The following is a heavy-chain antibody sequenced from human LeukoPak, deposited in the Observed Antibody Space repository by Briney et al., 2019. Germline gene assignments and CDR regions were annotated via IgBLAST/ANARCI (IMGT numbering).Heavy chain of an antibody. V-gene: IGHV3-30*18. J-gene: IGHJ5*02. CDR1: GFTFSSYG. D-gene: IGHD2/OR15-2a*01. Sequence: GGSLRLSCAASGFTFSSYGMHWVRQAPGKGLEWVAVISYDGSNKYYADSVKGRFTISRDNSKNTLYLQMNSLRAEDTAVYYCANHFYNLAAWGQGTLVTVSS. CDR2: ISYDGSNK. CDR3: ANHFYNLAA.